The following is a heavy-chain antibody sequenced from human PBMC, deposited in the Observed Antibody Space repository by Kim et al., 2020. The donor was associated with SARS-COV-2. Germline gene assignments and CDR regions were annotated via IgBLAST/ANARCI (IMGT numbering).Heavy chain of an antibody. J-gene: IGHJ4*02. D-gene: IGHD3-10*01. V-gene: IGHV4-39*01. Sequence: YPPSLKGPVTMSVDTSKNQFSLKLGSVTAADTGVYYCARWREYFFDYWGQGTLVTVAS. CDR3: ARWREYFFDY.